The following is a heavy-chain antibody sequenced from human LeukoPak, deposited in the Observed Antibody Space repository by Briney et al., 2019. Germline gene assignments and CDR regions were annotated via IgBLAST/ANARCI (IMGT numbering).Heavy chain of an antibody. D-gene: IGHD2-2*01. V-gene: IGHV3-9*01. CDR1: GFTFDDYA. CDR3: AYRPPAAIGYFQH. Sequence: GGSLRLSCAASGFTFDDYAMHWVRQAPGKGLEWVSGISWNSGSIGYADSVKGRFTISRDNAKNSLYLQMNSLRAEDTALYYCAYRPPAAIGYFQHWGQGTLVTVSS. CDR2: ISWNSGSI. J-gene: IGHJ1*01.